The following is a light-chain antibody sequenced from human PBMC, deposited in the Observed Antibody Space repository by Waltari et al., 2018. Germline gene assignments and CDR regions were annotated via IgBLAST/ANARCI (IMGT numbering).Light chain of an antibody. Sequence: IVLTQSPATLSLSLGQRATLSGRARESISIYLAWDQQKPGQAPRLLIYDVPNRATGIPARFSASGSGTDFTLTISGLETEDFVVYDRQHRYIWGAMYTFGQGTRLEIK. CDR2: DVP. J-gene: IGKJ2*01. V-gene: IGKV3-11*01. CDR3: QHRYIWGAMYT. CDR1: ESISIY.